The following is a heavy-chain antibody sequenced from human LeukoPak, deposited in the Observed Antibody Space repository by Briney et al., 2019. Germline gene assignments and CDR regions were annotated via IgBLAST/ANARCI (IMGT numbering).Heavy chain of an antibody. D-gene: IGHD4-17*01. J-gene: IGHJ4*02. CDR1: GFTFSSYA. V-gene: IGHV3-30-3*01. Sequence: GRSLRLSCAASGFTFSSYAMHWVRQAPGKGLEWVAVISYDGSNKYYADSVKGRFTISRDNSKNTLYLQMNRLRAEDTAVYYCARDTSNGDFDYWGQGTLVTVSS. CDR2: ISYDGSNK. CDR3: ARDTSNGDFDY.